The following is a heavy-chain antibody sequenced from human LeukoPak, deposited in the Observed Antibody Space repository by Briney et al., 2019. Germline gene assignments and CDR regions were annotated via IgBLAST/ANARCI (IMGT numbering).Heavy chain of an antibody. D-gene: IGHD3-10*01. J-gene: IGHJ6*03. CDR2: ISSSSYI. CDR3: ARDQSLLWFGELLEKYYYYYMDV. Sequence: PGGSLRLSCAASGFTFSSYSMNWVRQAPGKGLEWVSSISSSSYIYYADSVKGRFTISRDNAKNSLYLQMNSLRAEDTAVYYCARDQSLLWFGELLEKYYYYYMDVWGKGTTVTVSS. CDR1: GFTFSSYS. V-gene: IGHV3-21*01.